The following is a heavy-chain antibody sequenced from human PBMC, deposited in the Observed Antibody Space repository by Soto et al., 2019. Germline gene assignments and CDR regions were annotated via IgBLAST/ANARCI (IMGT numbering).Heavy chain of an antibody. CDR3: AKEAGGYGSGSYYYFDY. Sequence: PGGSLRLSCAASGFTFSSYWMHWVRQAPGKGLVWVSRINSDGSSTSYADSVKGRFTISRDNAKNTLYLQMNSLRAEDTAVYYCAKEAGGYGSGSYYYFDYWGQGTLVTVSS. D-gene: IGHD3-10*01. CDR2: INSDGSST. V-gene: IGHV3-74*01. J-gene: IGHJ4*02. CDR1: GFTFSSYW.